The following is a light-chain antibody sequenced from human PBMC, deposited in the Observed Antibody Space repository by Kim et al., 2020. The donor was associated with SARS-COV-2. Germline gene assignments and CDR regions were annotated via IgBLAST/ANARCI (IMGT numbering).Light chain of an antibody. CDR1: QGISSF. V-gene: IGKV1-17*03. J-gene: IGKJ2*01. CDR2: GAS. Sequence: SASVGDRVTITWRASQGISSFLAWIQQKPGKATKRLIYGASTLQSGVPSRFSGSGSGTECTLTISSLQPEDFATYFCLQHKTLPYTFGQGTKLDI. CDR3: LQHKTLPYT.